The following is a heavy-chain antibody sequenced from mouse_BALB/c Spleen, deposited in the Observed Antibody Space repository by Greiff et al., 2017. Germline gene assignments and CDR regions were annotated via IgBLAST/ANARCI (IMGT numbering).Heavy chain of an antibody. CDR2: ISIYYDNT. CDR3: ARPRLRRVTGFAY. D-gene: IGHD2-12*01. Sequence: QVQLQQSGPELVRPGESVKISCKGSGYTFTDYAMHWVKQSHAKSLEWIGVISIYYDNTNYNQKFKGKATMTVDKSSSTAYMELARLTSEDSAIYYCARPRLRRVTGFAYWGQGTLVTVSA. V-gene: IGHV1-67*01. J-gene: IGHJ3*01. CDR1: GYTFTDYA.